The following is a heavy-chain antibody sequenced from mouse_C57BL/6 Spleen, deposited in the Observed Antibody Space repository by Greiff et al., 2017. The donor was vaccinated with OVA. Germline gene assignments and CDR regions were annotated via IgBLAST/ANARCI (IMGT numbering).Heavy chain of an antibody. V-gene: IGHV1-55*01. CDR1: GYTFTSYW. J-gene: IGHJ2*01. CDR3: ARGRYDYDYYFDY. Sequence: PGASVKMSCKASGYTFTSYWITWVKQRPGQGLEWIGDIYPGSGSTNYNEKFKSKATLTVDTSSSTAYMQLSSLTSEDSAVYYCARGRYDYDYYFDYWGQGTTLTVSS. D-gene: IGHD2-4*01. CDR2: IYPGSGST.